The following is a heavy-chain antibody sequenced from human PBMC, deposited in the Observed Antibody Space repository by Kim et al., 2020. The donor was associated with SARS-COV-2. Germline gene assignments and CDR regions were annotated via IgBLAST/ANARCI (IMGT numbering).Heavy chain of an antibody. D-gene: IGHD2-21*01. CDR3: ARATYCGGDCADAFDI. J-gene: IGHJ3*02. Sequence: SLKSRVTISVDTSKNQFSLKLSSVTAADTAVYYCARATYCGGDCADAFDIWGQGTMVTVSS. V-gene: IGHV4-30-2*05.